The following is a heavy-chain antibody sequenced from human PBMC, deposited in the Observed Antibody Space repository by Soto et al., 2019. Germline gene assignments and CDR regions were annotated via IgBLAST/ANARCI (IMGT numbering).Heavy chain of an antibody. Sequence: EVQLVESGGGVVQPGGSLRLSCAASGFTFDTYWMAWVRQAPGTRLEWVANMKHDGSERYYVDSVKGRFTISRDNTKNSLYLQMTSLRADDTAVYCCARTPYYDILADYWGQGTLVTVSS. D-gene: IGHD3-9*01. J-gene: IGHJ4*02. V-gene: IGHV3-7*03. CDR1: GFTFDTYW. CDR2: MKHDGSER. CDR3: ARTPYYDILADY.